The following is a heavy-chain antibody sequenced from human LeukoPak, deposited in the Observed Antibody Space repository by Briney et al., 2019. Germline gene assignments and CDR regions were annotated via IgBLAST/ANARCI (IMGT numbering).Heavy chain of an antibody. V-gene: IGHV3-48*01. CDR3: ARGTGYFSSGNYYDLDY. J-gene: IGHJ4*02. CDR1: GFTFSNYW. CDR2: ISTSSSPI. D-gene: IGHD1-26*01. Sequence: GGSLRLSCAASGFTFSNYWMNWVRQAPGKGLEWISYISTSSSPIYYADSVKGRFTISRDNAKNSLYLQMSSLRAEDTAVYYCARGTGYFSSGNYYDLDYWGQGTLVTVSS.